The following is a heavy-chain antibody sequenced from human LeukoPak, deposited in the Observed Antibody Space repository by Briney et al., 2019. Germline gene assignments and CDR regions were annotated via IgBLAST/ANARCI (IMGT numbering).Heavy chain of an antibody. CDR3: ARTNYYDSSGYYSLDY. Sequence: SETLSLTCAVSGGSFSGYYWSWIRQPPGKGLEWIGEINHSGSTNYNPSLKGRVTISVGTSKNQFSLKLSSATAADTAFYYCARTNYYDSSGYYSLDYWGQGTLVTVSS. D-gene: IGHD3-22*01. J-gene: IGHJ4*02. CDR2: INHSGST. CDR1: GGSFSGYY. V-gene: IGHV4-34*01.